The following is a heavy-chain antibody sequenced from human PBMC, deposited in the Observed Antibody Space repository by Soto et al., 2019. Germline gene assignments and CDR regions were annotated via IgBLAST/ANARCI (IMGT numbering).Heavy chain of an antibody. Sequence: SETLSLTCTVSGGSISSGGYYWSWIPPHPGKGLEWIGYIYYSGSTYYNPSLKSRVTISVDTSKNQFSLKLSSVTAADTAVYYCARDRRLRYYCYGMDVWGQGTTVTVSS. CDR2: IYYSGST. CDR3: ARDRRLRYYCYGMDV. J-gene: IGHJ6*02. V-gene: IGHV4-31*03. CDR1: GGSISSGGYY. D-gene: IGHD2-21*01.